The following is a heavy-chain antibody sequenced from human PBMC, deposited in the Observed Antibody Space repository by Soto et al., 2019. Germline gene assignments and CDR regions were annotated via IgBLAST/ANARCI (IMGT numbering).Heavy chain of an antibody. CDR2: ISSSSSTI. J-gene: IGHJ5*02. CDR3: ASHPERIAAIGWLDP. D-gene: IGHD6-13*01. CDR1: GFTFSSYS. V-gene: IGHV3-48*01. Sequence: EVQLVESGGGLVQPGGSLRLSCAASGFTFSSYSMNWVRQAPGKGLEWVSYISSSSSTIYYADSVKGRFTISRDNAKNSMYLQMNSLRAEDTAVYYCASHPERIAAIGWLDPWGQGTLVTVSS.